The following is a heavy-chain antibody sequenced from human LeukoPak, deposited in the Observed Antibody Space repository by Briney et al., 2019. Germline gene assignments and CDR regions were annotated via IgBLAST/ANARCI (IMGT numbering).Heavy chain of an antibody. CDR2: ISGSGGNT. J-gene: IGHJ4*02. Sequence: GGSLRLSCAASGFTFSSYAMSWVRQAPGKGLEWVSAISGSGGNTYHADSVKGRFTISRDNSKNTLSLQMNSLRAEDTAVYYCAKAAYGSGSCYRVNPFDYWGQGTLVTVSS. D-gene: IGHD3-10*01. V-gene: IGHV3-23*01. CDR1: GFTFSSYA. CDR3: AKAAYGSGSCYRVNPFDY.